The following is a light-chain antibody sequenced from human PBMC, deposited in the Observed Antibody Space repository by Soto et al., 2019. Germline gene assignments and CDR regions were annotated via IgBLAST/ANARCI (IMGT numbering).Light chain of an antibody. CDR3: QQYSSSRT. CDR1: QSVSSNS. V-gene: IGKV3-20*01. Sequence: EIVLTQSPGTLSLSPGERATLSCRASQSVSSNSLAWYQQKPGQAPRLLIYGGSSRATGIPVRFSGSGSETDFTLTITRLEPEDFAVYYCQQYSSSRTFGQGTKVDIK. J-gene: IGKJ1*01. CDR2: GGS.